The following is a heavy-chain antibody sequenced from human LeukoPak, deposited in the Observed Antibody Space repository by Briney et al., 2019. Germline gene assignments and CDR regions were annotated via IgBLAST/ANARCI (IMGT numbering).Heavy chain of an antibody. D-gene: IGHD3-22*01. Sequence: SVKVSCKASGYTFTSYGISWVRQAPGQGLEWMGGIIPIVGTANYAQKFQGRITITADKSTSTAYMEMSRLRSEDTAMYYCAGGDSSGYYRDYYYMDVWGKGTTVTVSS. CDR1: GYTFTSYG. CDR2: IIPIVGTA. V-gene: IGHV1-69*06. J-gene: IGHJ6*03. CDR3: AGGDSSGYYRDYYYMDV.